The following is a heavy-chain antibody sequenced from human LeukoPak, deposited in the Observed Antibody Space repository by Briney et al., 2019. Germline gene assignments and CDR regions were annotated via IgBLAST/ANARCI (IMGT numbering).Heavy chain of an antibody. Sequence: GALRLSCAASGFTFSSYAMSWVRQAPGKGLEWVSAISGSGGSTYYADSVKGRFTISRDNSKNTLYLQMNSLRAEDTAVYYCAKAVAGTAWFDYWGQGTLVTVSS. D-gene: IGHD6-19*01. CDR2: ISGSGGST. CDR1: GFTFSSYA. J-gene: IGHJ4*02. CDR3: AKAVAGTAWFDY. V-gene: IGHV3-23*01.